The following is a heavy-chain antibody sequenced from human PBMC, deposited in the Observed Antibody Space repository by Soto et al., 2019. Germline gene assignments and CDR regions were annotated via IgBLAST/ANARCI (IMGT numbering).Heavy chain of an antibody. V-gene: IGHV3-7*05. Sequence: GGSLRLSCAASGFTFSSYWMSWVRQAPGKGLEWVANIKQDGSEKYYVDSVKGRFTISRDNAKNSLYLQMNSLRAEDMAVYYCARAGAAGSAVGAFDIWGQGTMVTVSS. CDR1: GFTFSSYW. CDR2: IKQDGSEK. J-gene: IGHJ3*02. D-gene: IGHD6-13*01. CDR3: ARAGAAGSAVGAFDI.